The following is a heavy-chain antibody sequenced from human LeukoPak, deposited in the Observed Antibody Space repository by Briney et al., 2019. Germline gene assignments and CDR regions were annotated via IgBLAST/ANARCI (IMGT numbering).Heavy chain of an antibody. Sequence: RGSLRLSCAASGFTVSSYWMYWVRQAPGKGLVWVSLINGDGSSTTYADSVEGRFTISSDNAKNTLYLQINSLRAEDTAVYYCARDRTLDYWGRGTLVTASA. CDR1: GFTVSSYW. J-gene: IGHJ4*02. CDR2: INGDGSST. CDR3: ARDRTLDY. V-gene: IGHV3-74*01.